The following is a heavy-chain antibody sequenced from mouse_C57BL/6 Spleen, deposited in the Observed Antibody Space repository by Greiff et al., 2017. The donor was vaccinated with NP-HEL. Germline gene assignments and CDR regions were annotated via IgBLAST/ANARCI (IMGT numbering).Heavy chain of an antibody. D-gene: IGHD3-3*01. CDR2: IYPSDSET. V-gene: IGHV1-61*01. CDR1: GYTFTSYW. J-gene: IGHJ2*01. Sequence: VQLKQPGAELVRPGSSVKLSCKASGYTFTSYWMDWVKQRPGQGLEWIGNIYPSDSETHYNQKFKDKATLTVDKSSSTAYMQLSSLTSEDSAVYYCARGDEGDYWGQGTTLTVSS. CDR3: ARGDEGDY.